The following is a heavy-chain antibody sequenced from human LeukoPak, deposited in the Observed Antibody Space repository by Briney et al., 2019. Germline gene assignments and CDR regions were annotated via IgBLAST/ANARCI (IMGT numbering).Heavy chain of an antibody. CDR2: IRYDGSNK. J-gene: IGHJ3*02. CDR3: AKVFGIVVVPAAADAFDI. Sequence: GGSLRLSCAASGFTFSSYGMHWVRQAPGKGLEWVAFIRYDGSNKYYADSVKGRFTISRDNSKSTLYLQMNSLRAEDTAVYYCAKVFGIVVVPAAADAFDIWGQGTMVTVSS. V-gene: IGHV3-30*02. D-gene: IGHD2-2*01. CDR1: GFTFSSYG.